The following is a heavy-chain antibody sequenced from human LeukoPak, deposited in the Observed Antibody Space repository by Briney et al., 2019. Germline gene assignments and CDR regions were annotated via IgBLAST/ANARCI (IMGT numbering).Heavy chain of an antibody. D-gene: IGHD5-24*01. Sequence: SWETLSLTCAVYGGSLSGYYWSWIRQPPGKGRGWIGYIYYSGSTNTNPSLMSRVTISVDTSNNQFCLKLSSVTAADTAVYECAGYGYNGHNWLDPWGQGTLVTVSS. CDR2: IYYSGST. J-gene: IGHJ5*02. CDR1: GGSLSGYY. CDR3: AGYGYNGHNWLDP. V-gene: IGHV4-59*01.